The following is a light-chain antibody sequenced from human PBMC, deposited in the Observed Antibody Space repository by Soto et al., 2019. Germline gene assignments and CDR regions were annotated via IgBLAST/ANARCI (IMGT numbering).Light chain of an antibody. CDR1: QSISSY. V-gene: IGKV1-39*01. J-gene: IGKJ1*01. CDR2: AAS. CDR3: QQSYSTPWT. Sequence: DIQMTQSPSSLSASVGARVTITSRASQSISSYLHWYQQKPGKAPKLLIYAASSLQSGVPSRFSGSGSGTDFTLTISRLQPEDFATYYCQQSYSTPWTFGQGTKVEIK.